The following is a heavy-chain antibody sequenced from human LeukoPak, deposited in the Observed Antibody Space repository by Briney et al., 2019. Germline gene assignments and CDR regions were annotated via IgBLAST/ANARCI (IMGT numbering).Heavy chain of an antibody. Sequence: RPGGSLRLSCAASGFTFSSYGMHWVRQAPGKGLEWVSAISGSGGSTYYADSVKARFTISRDNSKNTLYLQMNSLRAEDTAVYYCAKGAPYSSYADYWGQGTLVTVSS. CDR3: AKGAPYSSYADY. CDR1: GFTFSSYG. J-gene: IGHJ4*02. V-gene: IGHV3-23*01. CDR2: ISGSGGST. D-gene: IGHD6-6*01.